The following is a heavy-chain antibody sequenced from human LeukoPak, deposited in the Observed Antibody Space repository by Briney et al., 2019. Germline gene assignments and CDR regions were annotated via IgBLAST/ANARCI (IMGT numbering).Heavy chain of an antibody. J-gene: IGHJ3*02. CDR1: GYTFTSYG. CDR3: ARDRVPTSLEGTDAFDI. CDR2: ISAYNGNT. V-gene: IGHV1-18*01. Sequence: ASVTVSCTASGYTFTSYGISWVRQAPGQGLEWMGWISAYNGNTNYAQKLQGRVTMTTDTSTSTAYMELRSLRSDDTAVYYCARDRVPTSLEGTDAFDIWGQGTMVTVSS. D-gene: IGHD5-12*01.